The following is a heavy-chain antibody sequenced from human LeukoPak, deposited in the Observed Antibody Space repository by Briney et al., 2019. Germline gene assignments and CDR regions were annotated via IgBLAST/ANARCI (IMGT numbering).Heavy chain of an antibody. Sequence: GGSLRLSCAASGFTFSSYAMSWVRQAPGKGLEWVSAISGSGGSTYYADSVKGRFTISRDNSKNTLYLQMNSLRAEDTAVYYCARVSGDDRYYYYYGMDVWGQGTTVTVSS. V-gene: IGHV3-23*01. J-gene: IGHJ6*02. D-gene: IGHD1-26*01. CDR3: ARVSGDDRYYYYYGMDV. CDR2: ISGSGGST. CDR1: GFTFSSYA.